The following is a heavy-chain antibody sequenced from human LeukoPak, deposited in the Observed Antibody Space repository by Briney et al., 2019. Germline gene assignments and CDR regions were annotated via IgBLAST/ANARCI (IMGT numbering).Heavy chain of an antibody. CDR2: ISSSSSTI. CDR3: ARSYCSSTSCSSNY. J-gene: IGHJ4*02. CDR1: GFTFSSYS. D-gene: IGHD2-2*01. V-gene: IGHV3-48*04. Sequence: PGGSLRLSSAASGFTFSSYSMNWVRQAPGKGLEWVSYISSSSSTIYYADSVKGRFTISRDNAKNSLYLQMNSLRAEDTAVYYCARSYCSSTSCSSNYWGQGTLVTVSS.